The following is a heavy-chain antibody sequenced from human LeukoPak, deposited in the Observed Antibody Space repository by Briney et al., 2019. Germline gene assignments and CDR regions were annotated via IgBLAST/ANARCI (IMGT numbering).Heavy chain of an antibody. CDR1: GFTFSSYW. CDR2: INSDGSST. J-gene: IGHJ4*02. V-gene: IGHV3-74*01. D-gene: IGHD3-10*01. Sequence: RGSLRLSRAASGFTFSSYWMHWVRQAPGKGLVWVSRINSDGSSTSYADSVKGRFTISTDNAKNTLYLQMSSLRAEDTAVYYCARDPLWFGELRVYWGQGTLVTVSS. CDR3: ARDPLWFGELRVY.